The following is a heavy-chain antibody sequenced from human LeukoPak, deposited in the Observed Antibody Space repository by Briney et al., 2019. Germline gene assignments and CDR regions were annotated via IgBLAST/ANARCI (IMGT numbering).Heavy chain of an antibody. CDR2: MNPNNGNT. CDR1: GYTFTSYD. D-gene: IGHD3-10*01. Sequence: ASVKVSCKASGYTFTSYDINWVRQASGQGLEWMGWMNPNNGNTGYAQKFQGRVTMTRDTSISTAYMELRGLRSEDTAVYYCVRDGEGVAISVNYWFDPWGQGTLVTVSS. J-gene: IGHJ5*02. V-gene: IGHV1-8*01. CDR3: VRDGEGVAISVNYWFDP.